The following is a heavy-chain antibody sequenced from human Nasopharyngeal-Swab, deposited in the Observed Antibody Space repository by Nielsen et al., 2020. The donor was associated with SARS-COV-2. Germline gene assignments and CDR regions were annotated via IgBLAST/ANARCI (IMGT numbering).Heavy chain of an antibody. CDR2: IYYSGNT. Sequence: SETLSLTCTVSGGSIGGYYWSWIRQPPEKGLEWIGDIYYSGNTNYNPSLESRLTISLDTSKSQFSLNLYSVTAADTAVYYCAKEGATGWFDPCGQGTLVTVSS. V-gene: IGHV4-59*12. J-gene: IGHJ5*02. CDR1: GGSIGGYY. CDR3: AKEGATGWFDP.